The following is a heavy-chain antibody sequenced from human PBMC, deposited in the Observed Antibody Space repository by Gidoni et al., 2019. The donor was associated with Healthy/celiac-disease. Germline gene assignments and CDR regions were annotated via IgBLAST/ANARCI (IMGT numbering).Heavy chain of an antibody. D-gene: IGHD1-26*01. CDR1: GGSISSSSYY. J-gene: IGHJ4*02. CDR2: IYYSGSN. V-gene: IGHV4-39*01. CDR3: ASLAVGALAH. Sequence: QLQLQESGPGLVKPSETLSLTCTVSGGSISSSSYYWGWIRQPPGKGLEWIGSIYYSGSNYYNPSLKSRVTISVDTSKNQFSLKLSSLTAADTAVYYCASLAVGALAHWGQGTLVTVSS.